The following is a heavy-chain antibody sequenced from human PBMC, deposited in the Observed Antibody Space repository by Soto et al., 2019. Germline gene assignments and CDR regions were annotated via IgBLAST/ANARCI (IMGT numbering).Heavy chain of an antibody. CDR3: ARDRVESGSYGAFDI. J-gene: IGHJ3*02. V-gene: IGHV1-18*01. Sequence: ASVKVSCAACVYTFTIYGMICVRQAPGQGLEWMGWISAYNGNTNYAQKLQGRVTMTTDTSTSTAYMELRSLRSDDTAVYYCARDRVESGSYGAFDIWGQGTMVTVSS. CDR1: VYTFTIYG. D-gene: IGHD1-26*01. CDR2: ISAYNGNT.